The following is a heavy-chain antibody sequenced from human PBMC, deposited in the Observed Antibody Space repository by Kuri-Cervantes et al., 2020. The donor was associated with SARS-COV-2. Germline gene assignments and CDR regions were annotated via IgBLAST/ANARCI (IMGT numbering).Heavy chain of an antibody. CDR1: GFTFSSYW. CDR2: INSDGSST. CDR3: ARGGYYYMDV. Sequence: GESLKISCAASGFTFSSYWMHWVRQAPGKGLVWVSRINSDGSSTSYADSMKGRFTISRDNAKNTLYLQMNSLRAEDTAVYYCARGGYYYMDVWGKGTTVTVSS. J-gene: IGHJ6*03. V-gene: IGHV3-74*01.